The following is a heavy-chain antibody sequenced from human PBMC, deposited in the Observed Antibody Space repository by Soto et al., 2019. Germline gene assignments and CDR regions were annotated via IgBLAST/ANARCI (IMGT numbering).Heavy chain of an antibody. V-gene: IGHV4-59*01. CDR3: ARREGASFDY. CDR2: IYYSGSA. CDR1: GGSISSYY. J-gene: IGHJ4*02. Sequence: QVQLQESGPGLVKPSETLSLTCTVSGGSISSYYWSWIRQPPGKVLDWIGYIYYSGSANYNPDLKSRVNISVDTSKIQVSLKLSSVTAADTAVYYCARREGASFDYWGQGTMVTVAS.